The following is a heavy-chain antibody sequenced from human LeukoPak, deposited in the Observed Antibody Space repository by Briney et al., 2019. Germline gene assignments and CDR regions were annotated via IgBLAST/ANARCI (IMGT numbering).Heavy chain of an antibody. CDR3: ARDFDNVVVGPGY. D-gene: IGHD2-15*01. J-gene: IGHJ4*02. CDR1: GFTFSNYG. Sequence: PGRSLRLSCAASGFTFSNYGIHWVRQAPGKGVEWVAVISYDGNDKYYADSVKGRFTISRDNAKNSLYLQMNSLRAEDTAVYYCARDFDNVVVGPGYWGQGTLVTVSS. V-gene: IGHV3-30*03. CDR2: ISYDGNDK.